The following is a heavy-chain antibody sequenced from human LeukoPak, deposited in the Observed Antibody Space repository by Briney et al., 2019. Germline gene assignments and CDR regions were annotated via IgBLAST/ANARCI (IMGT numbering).Heavy chain of an antibody. CDR1: GGSFSGYY. V-gene: IGHV4-34*01. Sequence: PSETLSLTCAVYGGSFSGYYWSWIRQPPGKGLEWIGEINHSGSTNYNPSLKSRVTISVDTSKNQFSLKLSSVTAADMAVYYCARNRQGPWGQGTLVTVSS. CDR2: INHSGST. D-gene: IGHD1-14*01. CDR3: ARNRQGP. J-gene: IGHJ5*02.